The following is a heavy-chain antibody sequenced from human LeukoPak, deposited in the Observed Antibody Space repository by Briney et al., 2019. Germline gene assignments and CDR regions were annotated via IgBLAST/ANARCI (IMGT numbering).Heavy chain of an antibody. V-gene: IGHV3-9*01. CDR1: GFTFDDYA. CDR3: AKDEYYYDSSGYSRFGTFDY. Sequence: PGGSLRLSCAASGFTFDDYAMHWVRQAPGKGLEWVSGISWNSGSIGYADSVKGRFTISRDNAKNSLYLQMNSLGAEDTALYYCAKDEYYYDSSGYSRFGTFDYWGQGTLVTVSS. J-gene: IGHJ4*02. D-gene: IGHD3-22*01. CDR2: ISWNSGSI.